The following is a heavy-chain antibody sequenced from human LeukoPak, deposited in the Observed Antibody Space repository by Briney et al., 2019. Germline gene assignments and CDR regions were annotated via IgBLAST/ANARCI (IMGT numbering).Heavy chain of an antibody. CDR1: GYTFTSYG. D-gene: IGHD3-22*01. J-gene: IGHJ4*02. Sequence: ASVKVSCKASGYTFTSYGISWVRQAPGQGLEGMGCISAYNGNTNYAQKLQGRVTMTTDTSTNTAYMELRSLRSDDQAVYFSARCIVWGMIGVVAHYFHYWRQGPVHTVSS. V-gene: IGHV1-18*01. CDR2: ISAYNGNT. CDR3: ARCIVWGMIGVVAHYFHY.